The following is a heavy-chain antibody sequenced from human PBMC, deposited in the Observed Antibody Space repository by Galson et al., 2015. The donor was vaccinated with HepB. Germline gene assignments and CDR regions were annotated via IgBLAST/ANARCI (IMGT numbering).Heavy chain of an antibody. D-gene: IGHD6-6*01. V-gene: IGHV3-33*01. CDR2: IWYDGSNK. CDR1: GFTFSSYG. CDR3: ARQQLGYYYYYGMDV. J-gene: IGHJ6*02. Sequence: SLRLSCAASGFTFSSYGMHWVRQAPGKGLEWVAVIWYDGSNKYYADSVKGRFTISRDNSKNTLYLQMNSLRAEDTAVYYCARQQLGYYYYYGMDVWGQGTTVTVSS.